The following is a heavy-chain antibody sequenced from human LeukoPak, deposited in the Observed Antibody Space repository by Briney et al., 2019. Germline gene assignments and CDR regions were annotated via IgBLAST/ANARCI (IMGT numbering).Heavy chain of an antibody. CDR3: ARDYGGKFDY. Sequence: SSETLSLTCTVSDGSISGYYWSWIRQPPGKGLERIGYIHYSGTTNYNPSLKSRVTVSVDTSKSQLSLKLSSVTAADTAVYYCARDYGGKFDYWGQGTLVTVSA. CDR2: IHYSGTT. CDR1: DGSISGYY. V-gene: IGHV4-59*01. J-gene: IGHJ4*02. D-gene: IGHD4/OR15-4a*01.